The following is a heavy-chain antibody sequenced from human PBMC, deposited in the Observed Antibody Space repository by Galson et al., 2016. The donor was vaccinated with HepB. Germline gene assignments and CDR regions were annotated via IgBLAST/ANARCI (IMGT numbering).Heavy chain of an antibody. CDR1: GFTFNSYV. CDR3: ARDRRAWGPWFGELSYIDH. Sequence: SLRLSCAASGFTFNSYVMYWVRHAPGKGLEWVALISYHGYNKYYGDSVKGRFDISRDNSKNTVYLQMNSLRVEDTAVYYCARDRRAWGPWFGELSYIDHWGQGNSVTVSS. CDR2: ISYHGYNK. V-gene: IGHV3-30*09. J-gene: IGHJ4*02. D-gene: IGHD3-10*01.